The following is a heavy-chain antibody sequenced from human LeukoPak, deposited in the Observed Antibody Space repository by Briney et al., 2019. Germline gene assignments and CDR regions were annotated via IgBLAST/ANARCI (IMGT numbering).Heavy chain of an antibody. CDR2: IRYDGSNK. CDR3: AKAAGYSLFVFDY. CDR1: GFTFSSYG. D-gene: IGHD5-18*01. Sequence: GGSLRLSCAASGFTFSSYGMHWVRQAPGKGLEWVAFIRYDGSNKYYADSVKGRFTISRDNSKNTLYLQMNSLRAEDTAEYYCAKAAGYSLFVFDYWGQGTLVTVSS. V-gene: IGHV3-30*02. J-gene: IGHJ4*02.